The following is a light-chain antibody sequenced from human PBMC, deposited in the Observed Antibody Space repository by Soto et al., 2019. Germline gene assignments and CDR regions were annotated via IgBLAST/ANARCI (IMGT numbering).Light chain of an antibody. CDR3: KQLYSYPIT. CDR1: QGISSY. Sequence: DIQLTQSPSFLSASVGDRVTITCRASQGISSYLAWYQQKPGKAPNLLIYAASTLQSGVPSRFSGSGSGTDFTLTISSLQPEDFATYSWKQLYSYPITFGQGTRLEIK. CDR2: AAS. V-gene: IGKV1-9*01. J-gene: IGKJ5*01.